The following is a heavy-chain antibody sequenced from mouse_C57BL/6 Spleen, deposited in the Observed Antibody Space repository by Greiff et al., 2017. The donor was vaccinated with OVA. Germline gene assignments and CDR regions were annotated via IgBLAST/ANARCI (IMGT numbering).Heavy chain of an antibody. CDR3: TRGGGYDYDWFAY. Sequence: EVQLQQSGTVLARPGASVKMSCKTSGYTFTSSWMHWVKQRPGQGLEWIGAIYPGNSDTSYNQKFKGKAKLTAVTSASTAYMELSSLTNEDSAVYYCTRGGGYDYDWFAYWGQGTLVTVSA. D-gene: IGHD2-4*01. CDR2: IYPGNSDT. V-gene: IGHV1-5*01. CDR1: GYTFTSSW. J-gene: IGHJ3*01.